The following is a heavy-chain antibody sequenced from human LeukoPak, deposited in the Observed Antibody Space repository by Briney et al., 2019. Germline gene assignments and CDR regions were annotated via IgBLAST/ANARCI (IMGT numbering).Heavy chain of an antibody. Sequence: PGRSLRLSCAASGFTFDNYAMNWVRQVPGKGLEWISLISWNSGTIGYADSVKGRFTISRDNANNFLCLQMNSLRAEDTALYYCARAYKDRSLAGKKEFFQHWGQGTLVTVSS. CDR3: ARAYKDRSLAGKKEFFQH. V-gene: IGHV3-9*01. D-gene: IGHD6-19*01. CDR1: GFTFDNYA. CDR2: ISWNSGTI. J-gene: IGHJ1*01.